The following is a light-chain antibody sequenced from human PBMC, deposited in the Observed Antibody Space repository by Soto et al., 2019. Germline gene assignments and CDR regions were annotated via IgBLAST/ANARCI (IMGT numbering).Light chain of an antibody. Sequence: QSVLTQPPSASGSPGQSVTISCTGTSSDVGGYNYVSWYQQHPGKAPKLMIYEVSNRPSGVSNRFSGSKSGSTASLTISGLQAEDEADYYCSSYTTSTTLVFGGGTKLTVL. CDR2: EVS. CDR1: SSDVGGYNY. CDR3: SSYTTSTTLV. V-gene: IGLV2-14*01. J-gene: IGLJ3*02.